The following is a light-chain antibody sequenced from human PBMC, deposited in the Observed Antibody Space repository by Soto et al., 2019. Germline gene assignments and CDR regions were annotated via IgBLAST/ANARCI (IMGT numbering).Light chain of an antibody. CDR2: DTS. Sequence: EIVLTQSPATLSLSPGERATLSCRTSQTIRGLLNWYQQRPGQAPRLLIYDTSNRATDIPARFSGSGSGTVFILTVSSLDAEDFGVYLCQQRHNWPIAVGQGTRRDIK. V-gene: IGKV3-11*01. CDR1: QTIRGL. J-gene: IGKJ5*01. CDR3: QQRHNWPIA.